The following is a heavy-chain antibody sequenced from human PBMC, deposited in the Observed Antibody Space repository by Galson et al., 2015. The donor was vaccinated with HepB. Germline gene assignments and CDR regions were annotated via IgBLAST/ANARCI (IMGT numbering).Heavy chain of an antibody. Sequence: SVKVSCKASEYTFTGYYIHWVRQAPGQGLEWMGWINPNNGDTNYVQKFQGRVTMTRDTSISTAYLELSRLRSDDAAVYYCARDRGYCDGANCYVYLDYWGQGTLVAVSS. CDR1: EYTFTGYY. J-gene: IGHJ4*02. CDR3: ARDRGYCDGANCYVYLDY. V-gene: IGHV1-2*02. CDR2: INPNNGDT. D-gene: IGHD2-2*01.